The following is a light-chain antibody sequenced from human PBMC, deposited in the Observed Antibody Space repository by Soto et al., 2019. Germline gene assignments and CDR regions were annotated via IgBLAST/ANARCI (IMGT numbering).Light chain of an antibody. CDR3: QQYNSYWT. CDR1: QSISSW. V-gene: IGKV1-5*01. CDR2: DAS. Sequence: DSQMTQSPSSRSASVGERVTITCRASQSISSWLAWYQQKPGKAPKLLIYDASSLESGAPSRFSGSGSGTEFTLTISSLQPDDFATYYCQQYNSYWTFGQGTKVDIK. J-gene: IGKJ1*01.